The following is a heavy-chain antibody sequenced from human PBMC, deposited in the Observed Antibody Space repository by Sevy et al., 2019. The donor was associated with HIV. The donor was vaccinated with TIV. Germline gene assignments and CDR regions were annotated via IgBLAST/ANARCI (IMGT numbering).Heavy chain of an antibody. CDR1: GFTFSSYA. J-gene: IGHJ4*02. CDR3: VREGVGGYSYSLDC. CDR2: MSYDGTNE. D-gene: IGHD5-18*01. Sequence: GGSLRLSCADSGFTFSSYAMHWVRQAPGKGLEWVAVMSYDGTNEYYADSVKGRFTISRDNSRNTLFLQMNSLRAEDTAVYYGVREGVGGYSYSLDCWGQGTLVTVSS. V-gene: IGHV3-30*04.